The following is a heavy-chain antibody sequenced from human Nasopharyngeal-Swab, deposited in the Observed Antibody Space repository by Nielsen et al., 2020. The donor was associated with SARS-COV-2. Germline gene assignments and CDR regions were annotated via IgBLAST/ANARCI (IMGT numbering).Heavy chain of an antibody. CDR1: GFTFRDYA. CDR2: IRFDGYDK. Sequence: GESLKISCAASGFTFRDYAMHWVRQAPGKGLEWVAFIRFDGYDKDYADSVKGRFTISRDNSKNTLYLQMNSLRPEDTAVYYCAKAPFSSSWNDAFDIWGQGTMVTVSS. D-gene: IGHD6-13*01. V-gene: IGHV3-30*02. J-gene: IGHJ3*02. CDR3: AKAPFSSSWNDAFDI.